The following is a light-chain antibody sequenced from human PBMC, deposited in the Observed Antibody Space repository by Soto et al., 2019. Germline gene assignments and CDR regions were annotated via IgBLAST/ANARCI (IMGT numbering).Light chain of an antibody. CDR1: QSLSSSY. CDR2: GAS. Sequence: ENRLSQSPGTLSLSPGDRATLSCRASQSLSSSYLAWYQQKPGRAPRLLIDGASSRATGIPDRFSGSGSGTDFTLTISRLEPEDLAVYYCQQYGSLVTFGQGTKVDIK. V-gene: IGKV3-20*01. CDR3: QQYGSLVT. J-gene: IGKJ1*01.